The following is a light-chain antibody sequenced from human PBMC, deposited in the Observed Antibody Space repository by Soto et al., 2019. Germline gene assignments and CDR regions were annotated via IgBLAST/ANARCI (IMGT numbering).Light chain of an antibody. CDR2: EVT. CDR1: RSDIGSYNY. CDR3: ISYSSTDNVYV. V-gene: IGLV2-14*01. Sequence: QSVLTQSASVSGSPGQSITISCTGTRSDIGSYNYVSWYQLHPDKAPKLIIYEVTSRPSGVSDRFSGSKSASTASLIISGLQAEDEADYYCISYSSTDNVYVFGTGTKLTVL. J-gene: IGLJ1*01.